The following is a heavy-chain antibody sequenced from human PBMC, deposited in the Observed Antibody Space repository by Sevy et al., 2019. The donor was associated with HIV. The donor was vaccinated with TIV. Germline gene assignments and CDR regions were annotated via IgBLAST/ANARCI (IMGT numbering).Heavy chain of an antibody. D-gene: IGHD1-26*01. V-gene: IGHV3-74*01. CDR2: IKTDGSDT. J-gene: IGHJ5*02. Sequence: GGSLRFSCAASGFTFSSYWMHWVRQAPGKGLVWVSRIKTDGSDTSYADSVKGRFTISRDNTKNTLYLQMNSLRAEDTAVYYCARRPTDQSGSYWFDPWGQGTLVTVSS. CDR1: GFTFSSYW. CDR3: ARRPTDQSGSYWFDP.